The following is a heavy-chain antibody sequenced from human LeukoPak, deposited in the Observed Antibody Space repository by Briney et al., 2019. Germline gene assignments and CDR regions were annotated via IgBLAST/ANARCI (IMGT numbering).Heavy chain of an antibody. D-gene: IGHD5-24*01. CDR2: IYYSGST. V-gene: IGHV4-59*01. J-gene: IGHJ4*02. Sequence: SETLSLTCTVSGGSISSYYWSWIRQPPGRGLEWIGYIYYSGSTNYNPSLKSRVTISVDTSKNQFSLKLSSVTAADTAVYYCARVAVEMATYFDYWGQGTLVTVSS. CDR3: ARVAVEMATYFDY. CDR1: GGSISSYY.